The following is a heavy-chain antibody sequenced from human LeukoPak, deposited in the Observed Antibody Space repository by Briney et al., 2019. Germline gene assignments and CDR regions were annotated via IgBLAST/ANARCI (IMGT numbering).Heavy chain of an antibody. CDR1: GFTFNSYS. V-gene: IGHV3-21*01. J-gene: IGHJ6*03. Sequence: PGGSPRLSCTASGFTFNSYSMTWVRQAPGKGLEWVSSITSSSTYIYYADSMKGRFTISRDNANNSLYLQMNRLRAEDTALYFCARMRYTFNYEGNYHFMDVWGKGTTVTVSS. D-gene: IGHD2-2*02. CDR2: ITSSSTYI. CDR3: ARMRYTFNYEGNYHFMDV.